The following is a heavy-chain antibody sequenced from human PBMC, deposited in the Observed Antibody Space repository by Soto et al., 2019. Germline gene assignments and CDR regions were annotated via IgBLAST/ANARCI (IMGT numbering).Heavy chain of an antibody. V-gene: IGHV3-13*01. J-gene: IGHJ3*02. CDR2: IGTAGDT. CDR3: ARERYCSGGSCPVWNAFDI. D-gene: IGHD2-15*01. CDR1: GFTFSSYD. Sequence: GGSLRLSCAASGFTFSSYDMHWVRQATGKGLEWVSAIGTAGDTYYPGSVKGRFTISRENAKNSLYLQMNSLRAGDTAVYYCARERYCSGGSCPVWNAFDIWGQGTMVTVSS.